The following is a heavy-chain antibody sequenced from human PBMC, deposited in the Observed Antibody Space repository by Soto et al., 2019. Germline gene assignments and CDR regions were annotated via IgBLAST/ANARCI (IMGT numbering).Heavy chain of an antibody. CDR3: ARLPPLNIRSTSCYFDY. Sequence: ESLKISCKGSGYNFATYWISWVRQMPGKGLEWMGRIDPSNSNTDYSPSFRGLVTISADKSISTAYLQWSSLKASDTAMYYCARLPPLNIRSTSCYFDYRGQGTLVTVSS. CDR2: IDPSNSNT. D-gene: IGHD2-2*01. V-gene: IGHV5-10-1*01. CDR1: GYNFATYW. J-gene: IGHJ4*02.